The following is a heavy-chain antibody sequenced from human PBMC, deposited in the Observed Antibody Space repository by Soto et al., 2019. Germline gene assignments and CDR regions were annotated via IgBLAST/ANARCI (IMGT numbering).Heavy chain of an antibody. V-gene: IGHV3-48*02. CDR3: ARLYYDYV. J-gene: IGHJ6*02. CDR2: VSLDSDTI. Sequence: QTVGSLRLSCRASGYDFRTYSMNWVRQAPGQGLEWIAYVSLDSDTIQYADSVKGRFTISRDDAENSLYLQMDSLRDEDTATYYCARLYYDYVWGQGTTVTVSS. D-gene: IGHD3-3*01. CDR1: GYDFRTYS.